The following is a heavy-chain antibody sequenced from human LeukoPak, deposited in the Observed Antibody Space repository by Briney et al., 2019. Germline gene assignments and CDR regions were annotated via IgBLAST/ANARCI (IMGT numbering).Heavy chain of an antibody. CDR3: AATRIVVVVAAARAAAFDI. CDR1: GYTFTGHY. V-gene: IGHV1-2*02. Sequence: ASVKVSYKASGYTFTGHYMHWVRQAPGQGLEWMGWINPNSGGTNYAQKFQGRVTMTRDTSISTAYMELSRLRSDDTAVYYCAATRIVVVVAAARAAAFDIWGQGTMVTVSS. J-gene: IGHJ3*02. CDR2: INPNSGGT. D-gene: IGHD2-15*01.